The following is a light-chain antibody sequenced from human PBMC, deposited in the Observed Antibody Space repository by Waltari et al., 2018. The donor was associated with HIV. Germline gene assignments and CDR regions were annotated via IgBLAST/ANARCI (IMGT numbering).Light chain of an antibody. J-gene: IGLJ2*01. CDR1: SSDVGGYNL. CDR2: EVS. Sequence: QSALTQPASVSGSPGQSITISCTGTSSDVGGYNLVSWYQQHPGKAPKLMIYEVSKRPAVGSNLFCGSKAGNTAYLTSSGLQAEDEADYYCCAYAGSTTYVSFGGGTKLTVL. V-gene: IGLV2-23*02. CDR3: CAYAGSTTYVS.